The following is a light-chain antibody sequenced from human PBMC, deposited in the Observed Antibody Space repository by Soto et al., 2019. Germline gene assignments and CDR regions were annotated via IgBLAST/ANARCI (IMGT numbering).Light chain of an antibody. CDR3: QQAASFPIT. CDR1: QGVSTW. CDR2: TAS. Sequence: DIQMTQSQSSVSASVGDRVTITCRASQGVSTWLAWYQQKPGKAPNLLIYTASSLQSGVPSRFSGSGSGTDFTLTINGLQPEDFATYYCQQAASFPITFGQGTRLEIK. V-gene: IGKV1-12*01. J-gene: IGKJ5*01.